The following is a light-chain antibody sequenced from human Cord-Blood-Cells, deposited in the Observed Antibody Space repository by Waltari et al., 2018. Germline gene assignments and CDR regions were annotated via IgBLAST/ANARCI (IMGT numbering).Light chain of an antibody. CDR2: GAS. J-gene: IGKJ2*01. Sequence: EIVMTQSPATLSVSPGDRATLSCRASQSVSSNLAWYQQKPGQAPRLLIYGASTRATGIPARFSGSGSGTEFTLTISSLQSEDFAVYYCQQYNNWPPYPFGQGTKLEIK. V-gene: IGKV3-15*01. CDR3: QQYNNWPPYP. CDR1: QSVSSN.